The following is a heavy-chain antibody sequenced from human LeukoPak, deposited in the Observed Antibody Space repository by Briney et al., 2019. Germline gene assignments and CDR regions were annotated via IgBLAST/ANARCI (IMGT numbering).Heavy chain of an antibody. CDR1: GFTFSTHA. D-gene: IGHD3-3*01. CDR2: ISASGGST. CDR3: ARPGSASGYWVH. Sequence: GGSLRLSCAASGFTFSTHAMSWVRQAPGKGLEWVSDISASGGSTYYADSVKGRFSVSRDTAKNTVYLQMNSLRVDDTAAYYCARPGSASGYWVHWGQGTLVTVSS. J-gene: IGHJ4*02. V-gene: IGHV3-23*01.